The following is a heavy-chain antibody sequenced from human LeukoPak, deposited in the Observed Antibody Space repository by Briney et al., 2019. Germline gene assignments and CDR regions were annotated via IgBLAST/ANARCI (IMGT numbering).Heavy chain of an antibody. V-gene: IGHV3-7*01. CDR3: ARLLLYENSGSGYSPADF. J-gene: IGHJ4*02. D-gene: IGHD3-22*01. CDR2: IKEDGSEK. CDR1: GFTFSTYW. Sequence: PGGSLRLSCAASGFTFSTYWMSWVRQAPGKRLEWVANIKEDGSEKQYVDAVKGRFTISRDSAKNSLYLQMNSLRAEDTAVYYCARLLLYENSGSGYSPADFWGQGALVTVSS.